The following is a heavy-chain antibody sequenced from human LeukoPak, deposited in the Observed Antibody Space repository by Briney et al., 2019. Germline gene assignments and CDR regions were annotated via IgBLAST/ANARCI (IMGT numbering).Heavy chain of an antibody. Sequence: GGSLRLSCAASGFTFSDYYMSRIRQAPEKGLEWVSYISSSGSTIYYADSVKGRFTISRDNAKNTLYLQMNSLRAEDTAVYYCAKKGLGYDSSGYFIDYWGQGTLVTVSS. CDR1: GFTFSDYY. D-gene: IGHD3-22*01. CDR2: ISSSGSTI. CDR3: AKKGLGYDSSGYFIDY. V-gene: IGHV3-11*04. J-gene: IGHJ4*02.